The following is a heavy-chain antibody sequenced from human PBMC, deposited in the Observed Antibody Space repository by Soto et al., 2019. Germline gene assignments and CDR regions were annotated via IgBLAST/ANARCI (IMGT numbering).Heavy chain of an antibody. D-gene: IGHD2-15*01. V-gene: IGHV3-23*01. CDR2: VSSSGGST. CDR1: GFTFSSSD. Sequence: EVQLLESGGGLVQPGGSLRLSCTASGFTFSSSDMTWVRQAPGKGLEWVSVVSSSGGSTIYAESVKGRFTISRDNSKNTLFLQMNRLRAADTAVYYCAETYTNNWYSNLDYWGQGTLVIVTS. J-gene: IGHJ4*02. CDR3: AETYTNNWYSNLDY.